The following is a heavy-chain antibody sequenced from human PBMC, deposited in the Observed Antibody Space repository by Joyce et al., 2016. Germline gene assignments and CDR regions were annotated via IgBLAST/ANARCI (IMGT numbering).Heavy chain of an antibody. J-gene: IGHJ5*02. D-gene: IGHD6-6*01. V-gene: IGHV4-39*07. CDR3: ARDQVVGAARHHGNWFDP. CDR1: GGSITSSSYY. Sequence: QLQLQESGPGLVKPSETLSLTCTVSGGSITSSSYYWGWIRQPPGKGLEWIGSIYYSGSTYYNPSRKSRVTISLDTSNNQFSLKLSSVTAADTAVYYCARDQVVGAARHHGNWFDPWGQGTLVTVSS. CDR2: IYYSGST.